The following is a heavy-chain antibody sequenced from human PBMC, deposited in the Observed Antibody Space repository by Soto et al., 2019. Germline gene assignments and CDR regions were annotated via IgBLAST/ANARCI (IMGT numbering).Heavy chain of an antibody. J-gene: IGHJ6*02. CDR3: ARDRVGNYYYGMDV. CDR1: GGSFSGHY. CDR2: IYYSGST. V-gene: IGHV4-59*11. Sequence: SETLSLTCAVYGGSFSGHYWSWIRQPPGKGLEWIGYIYYSGSTNYNPSLKSRVTISVDTSKNQFSLKLSSVTAADTAVYYCARDRVGNYYYGMDVWGQGTTVTVSS. D-gene: IGHD3-10*01.